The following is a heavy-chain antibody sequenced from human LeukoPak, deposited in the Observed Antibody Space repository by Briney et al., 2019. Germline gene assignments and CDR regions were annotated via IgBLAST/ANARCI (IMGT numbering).Heavy chain of an antibody. V-gene: IGHV4-34*01. Sequence: PSETLSLTCAVYGGSFSGYYWSWIRQPPGKGLEWIGEINHSGSTNYNPSLKSRVTISVDTSKNQFSLKLSSVTAADTAVYYCARRLWFGALYYFDYWGQGTLVTVPS. CDR2: INHSGST. CDR3: ARRLWFGALYYFDY. D-gene: IGHD3-10*01. J-gene: IGHJ4*02. CDR1: GGSFSGYY.